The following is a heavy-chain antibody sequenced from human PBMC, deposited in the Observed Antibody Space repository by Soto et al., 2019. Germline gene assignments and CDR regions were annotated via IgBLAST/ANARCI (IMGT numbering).Heavy chain of an antibody. CDR1: GGSFSGYY. J-gene: IGHJ4*02. Sequence: QVQLQQWGAGLLKPSETLSLTCALYGGSFSGYYWSWIRQPPGKGLEWIGEINHSGSTNYNPSLKSRVTMSVDTSKIQFSLKLSSLTAADTAVYYCARNGGRVVEVAGAYFDYWGQGTLVTVSS. CDR2: INHSGST. V-gene: IGHV4-34*01. D-gene: IGHD2-15*01. CDR3: ARNGGRVVEVAGAYFDY.